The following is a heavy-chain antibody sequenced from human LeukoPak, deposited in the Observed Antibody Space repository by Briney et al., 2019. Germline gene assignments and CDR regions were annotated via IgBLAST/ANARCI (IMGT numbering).Heavy chain of an antibody. CDR3: ARGVECSSTSCYYYYMDV. Sequence: ASVKVSCKASGYTFTSYGISWVRQAPGQGLEWMGGIIPIFGTANYAQKFQGRVTITTDESTSTAYMELSSLRSEDTAVHYCARGVECSSTSCYYYYMDVWGKGTTVTVSS. J-gene: IGHJ6*03. D-gene: IGHD2-2*01. CDR1: GYTFTSYG. CDR2: IIPIFGTA. V-gene: IGHV1-69*05.